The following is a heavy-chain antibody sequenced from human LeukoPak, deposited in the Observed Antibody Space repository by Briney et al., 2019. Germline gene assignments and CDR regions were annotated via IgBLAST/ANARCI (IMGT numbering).Heavy chain of an antibody. V-gene: IGHV4-59*01. Sequence: PSETLSLTCRVSGGSISSYYWSWIRQPPGKGREWIGYIYHSGSTKYNPSLKSRVTISADTFKNQFSLKVTSVTAADTAVYYCARVLLWFGDSSRLSWFDPWGPGILVTVS. D-gene: IGHD3-10*01. J-gene: IGHJ5*02. CDR1: GGSISSYY. CDR3: ARVLLWFGDSSRLSWFDP. CDR2: IYHSGST.